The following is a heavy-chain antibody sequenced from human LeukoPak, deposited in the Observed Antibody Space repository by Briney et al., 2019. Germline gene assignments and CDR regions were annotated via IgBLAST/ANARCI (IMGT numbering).Heavy chain of an antibody. Sequence: PSETLSLTCAVYGGSFSGYYWNWIRQPPGKGLEWIGEINHSGSTNYNPSLKSRVTISIDTSKNQFSLKLSSVTAADTAVYYCAVPYYDILTGYSQAYGYWGQGTLVTVSS. V-gene: IGHV4-34*01. CDR1: GGSFSGYY. CDR3: AVPYYDILTGYSQAYGY. CDR2: INHSGST. D-gene: IGHD3-9*01. J-gene: IGHJ4*02.